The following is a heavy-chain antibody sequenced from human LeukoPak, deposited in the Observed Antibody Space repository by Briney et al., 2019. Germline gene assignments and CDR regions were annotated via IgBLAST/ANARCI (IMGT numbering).Heavy chain of an antibody. D-gene: IGHD6-13*01. CDR2: ISGSGDTT. CDR1: GFTFSSYA. Sequence: GGSLRLSCAASGFTFSSYAMSWVRQAPGKGLEGVSGISGSGDTTKYADSVKGRFTISRDNSKNTLYLQVNSLRADDTAVYYCAKEGRVAADTGDYLDYWGQGTLVTVSS. J-gene: IGHJ4*02. V-gene: IGHV3-23*01. CDR3: AKEGRVAADTGDYLDY.